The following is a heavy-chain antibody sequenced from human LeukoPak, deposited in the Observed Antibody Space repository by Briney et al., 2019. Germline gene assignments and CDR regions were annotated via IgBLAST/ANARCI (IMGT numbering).Heavy chain of an antibody. CDR3: ARWGDNKILDY. D-gene: IGHD3-16*01. J-gene: IGHJ4*02. CDR2: IWYDASEK. CDR1: GFTFSSHG. V-gene: IGHV3-33*01. Sequence: GGSLRLSCVVSGFTFSSHGMHWVRQAPGKGLEWVAVIWYDASEKYYADSVRGRFTISRDNSKNTLYLQMNSLRAEDTAVYYCARWGDNKILDYWGQGTLVTVSS.